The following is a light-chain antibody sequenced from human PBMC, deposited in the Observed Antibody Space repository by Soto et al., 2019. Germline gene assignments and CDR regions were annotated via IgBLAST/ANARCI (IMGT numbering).Light chain of an antibody. CDR3: QQLNSYPIT. V-gene: IGKV1-9*01. J-gene: IGKJ5*01. CDR1: QTISRW. CDR2: AAS. Sequence: DLQLNQSPSTLSSSFGHIFSIPCLASQTISRWLAWYQQKPGKAPKLLIYAASTLQSGVPSRFSGSGSGTDFTLTISSLQPEDFATYCCQQLNSYPITFGQGTRLEIK.